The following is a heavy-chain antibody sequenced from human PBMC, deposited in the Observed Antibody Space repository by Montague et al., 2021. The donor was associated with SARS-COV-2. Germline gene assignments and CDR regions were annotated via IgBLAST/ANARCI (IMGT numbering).Heavy chain of an antibody. Sequence: SETLSLTCTVSGASVRSGNSYWNWIRQPPGKGLEWIGYISYSGSTNYSPSLKSRVTMSVDTSRKQFSLKLTSVTAADTAVYYCAGGYGSGSYSSWGQGTLVTVSS. V-gene: IGHV4-61*01. D-gene: IGHD3-10*01. J-gene: IGHJ4*02. CDR1: GASVRSGNSY. CDR3: AGGYGSGSYSS. CDR2: ISYSGST.